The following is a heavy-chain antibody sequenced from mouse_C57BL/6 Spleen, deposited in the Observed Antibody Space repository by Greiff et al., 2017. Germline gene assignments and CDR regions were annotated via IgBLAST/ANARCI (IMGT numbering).Heavy chain of an antibody. Sequence: EVQVVESGGGLVKPGGSLKLSCAASGFTFSSYAMSWVRQTPEKRLEWVATISDGGSYTYYPDNVKGRFTISRDNAKNNLYLEMSHLKSEDTAIYYCARDGGLRHRYYFDYWGQGTTLTVSS. CDR3: ARDGGLRHRYYFDY. J-gene: IGHJ2*01. V-gene: IGHV5-4*01. D-gene: IGHD2-4*01. CDR1: GFTFSSYA. CDR2: ISDGGSYT.